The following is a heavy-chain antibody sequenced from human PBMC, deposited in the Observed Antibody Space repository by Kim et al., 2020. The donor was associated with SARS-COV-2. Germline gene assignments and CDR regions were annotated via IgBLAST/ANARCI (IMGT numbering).Heavy chain of an antibody. V-gene: IGHV3-30-3*01. CDR1: GFTFSSYA. CDR2: ISYDGSNK. J-gene: IGHJ3*02. D-gene: IGHD3-10*01. CDR3: ARPRGSEGGSFDI. Sequence: GGSLRLSCAASGFTFSSYAMHWVRQAPGKGLEWVAVISYDGSNKYYADSVKGRFTISRDNSKNTLYLQMNSLRAEDTAVYYCARPRGSEGGSFDIWGQGTMVTVSS.